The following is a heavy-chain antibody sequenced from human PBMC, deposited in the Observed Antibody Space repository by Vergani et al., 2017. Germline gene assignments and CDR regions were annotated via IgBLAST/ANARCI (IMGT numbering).Heavy chain of an antibody. CDR1: GGSISSYY. V-gene: IGHV4-59*01. J-gene: IGHJ4*02. CDR2: IYYSGST. CDR3: ARADFWSGYPYYFDY. D-gene: IGHD3-3*01. Sequence: QVQLQESGPGLVKPSETLSLTCTVSGGSISSYYWSWIRQPPGKGLEWIGYIYYSGSTNYNPSLKSRVPISVDTSKNQFSLKLSSVTAADTAVYYCARADFWSGYPYYFDYWGQGTLVTVSS.